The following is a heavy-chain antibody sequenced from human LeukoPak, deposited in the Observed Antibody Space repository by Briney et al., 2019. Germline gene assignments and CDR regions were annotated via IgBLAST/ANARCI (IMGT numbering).Heavy chain of an antibody. CDR3: ARGSFAASYGIDV. D-gene: IGHD5-18*01. CDR2: INHSGST. Sequence: SETLSLTCAVYGGSFSGYYWSWIRQPPGKGLEWIGEINHSGSTNYNPSLKSRVTMSVDTSKNQFSLRLSSVTAADTAVYYCARGSFAASYGIDVWGQGTTVTVSS. V-gene: IGHV4-34*01. J-gene: IGHJ6*02. CDR1: GGSFSGYY.